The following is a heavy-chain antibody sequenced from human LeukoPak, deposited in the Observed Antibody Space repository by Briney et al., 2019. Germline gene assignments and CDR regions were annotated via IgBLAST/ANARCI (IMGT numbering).Heavy chain of an antibody. D-gene: IGHD6-6*01. CDR2: IYTSGST. V-gene: IGHV4-61*02. J-gene: IGHJ3*01. Sequence: SLTLSLTCTVSGGFISRDSYYWSLIRQPAGKGLEWIGRIYTSGSTNYNPSLKSRVIIIVDTSKNQFSPMLISVTAAATAVDYCARSTAGGQDEVDNWGQGTMVTVSS. CDR3: ARSTAGGQDEVDN. CDR1: GGFISRDSYY.